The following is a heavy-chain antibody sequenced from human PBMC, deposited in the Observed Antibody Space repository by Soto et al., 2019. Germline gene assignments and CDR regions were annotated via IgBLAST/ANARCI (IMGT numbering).Heavy chain of an antibody. CDR3: AHRSGYYGSWSYYVGYDAVNI. J-gene: IGHJ3*02. CDR2: IYWNDDK. Sequence: QITLKESGPTLVKPTQTLTLTCTFSGFSLSTSGVGVGWIRQPPGKALEWLALIYWNDDKRHSPSLKSRLTITKDTSKNQVVLTMTNMDPVDTGTYYCAHRSGYYGSWSYYVGYDAVNIWGQGTMVTVSS. CDR1: GFSLSTSGVG. D-gene: IGHD3-10*01. V-gene: IGHV2-5*01.